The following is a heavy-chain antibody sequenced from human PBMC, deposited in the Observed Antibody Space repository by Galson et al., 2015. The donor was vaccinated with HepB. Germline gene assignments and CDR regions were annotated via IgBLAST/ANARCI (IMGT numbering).Heavy chain of an antibody. CDR2: ISSSSSYI. CDR1: GFTFSSYS. V-gene: IGHV3-21*01. J-gene: IGHJ4*02. CDR3: ARAQKGYDATDY. D-gene: IGHD3-16*01. Sequence: SLRLSCAASGFTFSSYSMNWVRQAPGKGLEWVSSISSSSSYIYYADSVKGRFTISRDNAKNSLYLQMNSLRAEDTAVYYCARAQKGYDATDYWGQGTLVTVSS.